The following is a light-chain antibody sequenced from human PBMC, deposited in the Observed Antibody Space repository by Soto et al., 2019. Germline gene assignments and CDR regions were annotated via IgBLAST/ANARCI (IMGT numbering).Light chain of an antibody. V-gene: IGKV3-20*01. CDR2: AAS. Sequence: EIVLTQSPGTLSLSPGERATLSCRASQSVSSSYLAWYQQKPGQTPRLLIYAASSRATGIPDRFSGSGSGTDFTLNISRLEPEDFAVYYCQQYGNSVYTFGQGTKLEIK. CDR1: QSVSSSY. J-gene: IGKJ2*01. CDR3: QQYGNSVYT.